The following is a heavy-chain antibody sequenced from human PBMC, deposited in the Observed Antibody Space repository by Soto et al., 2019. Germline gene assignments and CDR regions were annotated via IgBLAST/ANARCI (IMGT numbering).Heavy chain of an antibody. Sequence: QVQLVESGGGVVQPGRSLRVSCAASGFIFSNYAMHWVRQAPGKGLEWVAVVSYDGSKQFYADSVEGRFTISRDSSKSTLYLHMDNLRDEDTAVYYCARDRVYYYDNSGYYNFDYWGQGTLVTVSS. V-gene: IGHV3-30-3*01. CDR1: GFIFSNYA. J-gene: IGHJ4*02. D-gene: IGHD3-22*01. CDR2: VSYDGSKQ. CDR3: ARDRVYYYDNSGYYNFDY.